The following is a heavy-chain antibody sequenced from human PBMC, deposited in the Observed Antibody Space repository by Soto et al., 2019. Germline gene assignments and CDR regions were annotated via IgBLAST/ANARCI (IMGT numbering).Heavy chain of an antibody. V-gene: IGHV3-23*01. Sequence: GGSLRLSCAASGFTFSSYAMSWVRQAPGKGLEWVSAISGSGGSTYYADSVKGRFTISRDNSKNTLYLQMNSLRAEDTAVYYCAKGERIQLWLRRAPYYYGMDVWGQGTTVTVSS. CDR2: ISGSGGST. CDR3: AKGERIQLWLRRAPYYYGMDV. CDR1: GFTFSSYA. J-gene: IGHJ6*02. D-gene: IGHD5-18*01.